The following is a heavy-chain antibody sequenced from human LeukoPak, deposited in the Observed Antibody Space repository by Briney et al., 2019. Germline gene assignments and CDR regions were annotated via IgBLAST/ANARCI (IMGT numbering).Heavy chain of an antibody. CDR2: IIPIFGTA. V-gene: IGHV1-69*13. CDR1: GGTFSSYA. D-gene: IGHD3-10*01. Sequence: GASVKVSCKASGGTFSSYAISWVRQAPGQGVEWMGGIIPIFGTANYAQKFQRRVTITADESTSTAYMELSSLRSEDTAVYYCAREYGSGSGYWGQGTLVTVSS. CDR3: AREYGSGSGY. J-gene: IGHJ4*02.